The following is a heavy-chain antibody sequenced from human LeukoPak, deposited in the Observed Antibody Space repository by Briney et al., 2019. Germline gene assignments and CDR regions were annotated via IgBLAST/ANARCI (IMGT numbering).Heavy chain of an antibody. CDR3: ARDSKCNDY. V-gene: IGHV3-7*01. CDR1: GFTFSTYW. J-gene: IGHJ4*02. CDR2: IKQDGSVQ. Sequence: PGGSLRLSCAASGFTFSTYWMSWVRQAPGKGLEWVANIKQDGSVQYYVDSVKGRFTTSRDNAKNSLYLQMNSLRAEDTAVYYCARDSKCNDYWGQGTLVTVSS.